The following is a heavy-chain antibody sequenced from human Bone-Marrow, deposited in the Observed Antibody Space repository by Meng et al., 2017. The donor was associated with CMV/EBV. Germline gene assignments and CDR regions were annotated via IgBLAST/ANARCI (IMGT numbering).Heavy chain of an antibody. D-gene: IGHD6-19*01. CDR2: ISDNGNIT. CDR3: ARDLMKPGIAVAGVWGFDY. V-gene: IGHV3-11*04. J-gene: IGHJ4*02. CDR1: GFSFSDYY. Sequence: GGSLRLSCAASGFSFSDYYMSWVRQAPGKGLEWVSYISDNGNITYYADSVKGRFTISRDNGKNSLYLQMNSLKVEDTAVYYCARDLMKPGIAVAGVWGFDYWGQGTLVTVSS.